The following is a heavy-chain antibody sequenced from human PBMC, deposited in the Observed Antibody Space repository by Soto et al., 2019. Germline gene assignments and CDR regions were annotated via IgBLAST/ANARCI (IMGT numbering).Heavy chain of an antibody. D-gene: IGHD3-16*02. CDR3: VKGAGGGVIRNSFHF. J-gene: IGHJ4*02. V-gene: IGHV3-23*01. CDR2: ITASGGST. Sequence: QPGWSLRLSCAASGFALNTYAMHWVRQAPGKGPEWVSAITASGGSTYYADSVRGRFTISRDTSMNTLYLEMSSLRAEDTAAYYCVKGAGGGVIRNSFHFWGQGALVTVSS. CDR1: GFALNTYA.